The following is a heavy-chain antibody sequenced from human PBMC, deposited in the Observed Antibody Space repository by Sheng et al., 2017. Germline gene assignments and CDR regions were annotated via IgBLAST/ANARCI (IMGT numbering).Heavy chain of an antibody. Sequence: EVQLVESGGGLVQPGGSLRLSCAASGVTFSSYAMNWVRQAPGKGLEWVSTISDSGGNTYYVDSVKGRFTISRDNSKNTLYLQMNSLRAEDTAVYYCAKRKANDDRDKRGYFDYWGQGTLVTVSS. J-gene: IGHJ4*02. CDR1: GVTFSSYA. D-gene: IGHD3-16*02. CDR2: ISDSGGNT. CDR3: AKRKANDDRDKRGYFDY. V-gene: IGHV3-23*04.